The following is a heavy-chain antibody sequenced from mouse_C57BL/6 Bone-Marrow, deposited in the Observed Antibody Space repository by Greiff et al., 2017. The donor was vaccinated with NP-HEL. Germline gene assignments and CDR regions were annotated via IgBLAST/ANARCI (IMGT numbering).Heavy chain of an antibody. D-gene: IGHD2-3*01. CDR3: ARVDYDGYFGGCAY. CDR1: GYTFTSYW. CDR2: IDPSDSYT. Sequence: QVQLQQPGAELVMPGASVKLSCKASGYTFTSYWMHWVKQRPGQGLEWIGEIDPSDSYTNYNQKFKGKSTLTVDKSSSTAYMQLSSLTSEDSAVYYCARVDYDGYFGGCAYWGQGTLVTVSA. J-gene: IGHJ3*01. V-gene: IGHV1-69*01.